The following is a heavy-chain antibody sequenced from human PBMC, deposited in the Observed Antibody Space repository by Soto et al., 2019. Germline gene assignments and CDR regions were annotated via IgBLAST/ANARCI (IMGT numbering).Heavy chain of an antibody. D-gene: IGHD3-10*01. J-gene: IGHJ5*02. Sequence: QITLKESGPALVKPTQTLTLTCTFSGFSLSTSGEAVGWIRQPPGEALEWLALIYWDDDNRYNPTLKTRLTITMVPSKNQVVITLTNIAHVDTSIYFCAHYVSASPAGWFDPWGQGNVVTVSS. V-gene: IGHV2-5*02. CDR3: AHYVSASPAGWFDP. CDR2: IYWDDDN. CDR1: GFSLSTSGEA.